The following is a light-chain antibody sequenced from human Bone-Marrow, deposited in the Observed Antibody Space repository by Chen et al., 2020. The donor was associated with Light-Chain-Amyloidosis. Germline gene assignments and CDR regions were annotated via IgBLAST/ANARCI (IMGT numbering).Light chain of an antibody. Sequence: EIVLTQSPGTLSLSPGEGANLSCRASQTISSNYLTWYQQKFGQAPRLLIYGSSSMATGIPDRFTGSESGTDFTLTINRLEPEDFAMYYCQQYGTSPLAFGGGTKVEIK. CDR1: QTISSNY. J-gene: IGKJ4*01. CDR2: GSS. V-gene: IGKV3-20*01. CDR3: QQYGTSPLA.